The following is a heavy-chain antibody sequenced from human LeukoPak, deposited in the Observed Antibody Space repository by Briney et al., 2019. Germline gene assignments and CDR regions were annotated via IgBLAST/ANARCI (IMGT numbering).Heavy chain of an antibody. D-gene: IGHD3-22*01. CDR1: GGTFSSYA. Sequence: GASVKVSCKASGGTFSSYAISWVRQAPGQGLEWMGRIIPILGIASYAQKFQGRVTMTRDTSTSTVYMELSSLRSEDTAVYYCAREASYYDSSGSFDYWGQGTLVTVSS. V-gene: IGHV1-69*04. CDR2: IIPILGIA. J-gene: IGHJ4*02. CDR3: AREASYYDSSGSFDY.